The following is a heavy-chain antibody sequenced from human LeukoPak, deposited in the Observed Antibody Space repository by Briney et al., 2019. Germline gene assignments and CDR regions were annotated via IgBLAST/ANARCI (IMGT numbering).Heavy chain of an antibody. CDR3: ARQVAVAGPRLDY. CDR2: IYYSGST. Sequence: SETLSLTCTVSGGSISSSSYYRGWIRQPPGKGLEWIGSIYYSGSTYYNPSLKSRVIISVDTSKNQFSLKLSSVTAADTAVYYCARQVAVAGPRLDYWGQGTLVTVSS. V-gene: IGHV4-39*01. J-gene: IGHJ4*02. CDR1: GGSISSSSYY. D-gene: IGHD6-19*01.